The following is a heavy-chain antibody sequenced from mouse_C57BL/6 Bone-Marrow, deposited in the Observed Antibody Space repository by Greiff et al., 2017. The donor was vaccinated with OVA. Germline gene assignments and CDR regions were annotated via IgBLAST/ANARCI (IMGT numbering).Heavy chain of an antibody. CDR3: TTSDGYLYYYAMDY. J-gene: IGHJ4*01. CDR1: GFNIKDYY. Sequence: DVQLQESGAELVRPGASVKLSCTASGFNIKDYYMHWVKQRPEQGLEWIGRIDPEDGDTEYAPKFQGKATMTADTSSNTAYLQLSSLTSEDTAVYYCTTSDGYLYYYAMDYWGQGTSVTVSS. D-gene: IGHD2-3*01. V-gene: IGHV14-1*01. CDR2: IDPEDGDT.